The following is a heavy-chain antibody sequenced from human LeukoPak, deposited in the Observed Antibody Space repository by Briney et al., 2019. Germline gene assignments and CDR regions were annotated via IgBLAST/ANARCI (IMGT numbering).Heavy chain of an antibody. D-gene: IGHD6-13*01. V-gene: IGHV4-39*07. Sequence: SETLSLTCSVSGGSISRSNYYWGWIRQPPGKGLEWIGSIYYSGSTYYNPSLKSRVTISVDTSKNQFSLKLNSVTAADTAVYYCARDGQQLVRGDWFDSWGQGILVTVSS. CDR2: IYYSGST. J-gene: IGHJ5*01. CDR3: ARDGQQLVRGDWFDS. CDR1: GGSISRSNYY.